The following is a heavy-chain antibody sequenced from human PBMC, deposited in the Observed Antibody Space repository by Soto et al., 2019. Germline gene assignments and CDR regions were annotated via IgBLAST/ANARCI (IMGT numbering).Heavy chain of an antibody. V-gene: IGHV4-61*08. Sequence: SETLSLTCTVSGAALSSGGYFYTWFGQPPGKGLEWLGYIYYSGGTNYNPSLKSRVTISLDKSKSQFSLRLISVTAADTAVYYCKREKSDDNYFDPWGQGTRVTVSS. CDR3: KREKSDDNYFDP. J-gene: IGHJ5*02. CDR2: IYYSGGT. CDR1: GAALSSGGYF.